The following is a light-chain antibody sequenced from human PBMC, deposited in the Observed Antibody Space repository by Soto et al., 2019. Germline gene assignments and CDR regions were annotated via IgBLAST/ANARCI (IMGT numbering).Light chain of an antibody. CDR1: QSVSSNY. V-gene: IGKV3-20*01. CDR2: SAF. CDR3: QYCGRSPWT. J-gene: IGKJ1*01. Sequence: EIVLTQSPGTLSLSPGERGTLSCRASQSVSSNYLAWYHHKPGQAPRLLIYSAFSRATGIPDRFSVSGSGTDFTLTISRREPEDFGVYYCQYCGRSPWTFGQGTKVEIK.